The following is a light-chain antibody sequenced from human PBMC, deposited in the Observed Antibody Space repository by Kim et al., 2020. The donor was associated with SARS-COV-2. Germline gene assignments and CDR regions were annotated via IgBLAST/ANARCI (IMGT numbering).Light chain of an antibody. CDR2: GAS. CDR1: QTVGNGD. CDR3: QQYGSSYS. J-gene: IGKJ2*03. Sequence: EVVLTQSPGTLSVSPGERVSLSCRASQTVGNGDLAWYQQKPGQAPRLLISGASTRATGIPDRFSGSGSGTDFTLTISGLESEDLAVYYCQQYGSSYSFGQGTKLEI. V-gene: IGKV3-20*01.